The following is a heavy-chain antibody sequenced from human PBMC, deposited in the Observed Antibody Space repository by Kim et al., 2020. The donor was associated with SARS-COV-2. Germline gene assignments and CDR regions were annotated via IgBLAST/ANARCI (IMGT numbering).Heavy chain of an antibody. Sequence: GGSLRLSCAASGFNFSAVYMTWVRQAPEKGLEWLSFISHSGLTTHYADSVRGRFAISRDNGNNSLFLHMNSLRADDTAVYYCAGSFLNNQQWLPHWGQGTLVTVSS. CDR2: ISHSGLTT. J-gene: IGHJ4*02. V-gene: IGHV3-11*01. D-gene: IGHD6-19*01. CDR1: GFNFSAVY. CDR3: AGSFLNNQQWLPH.